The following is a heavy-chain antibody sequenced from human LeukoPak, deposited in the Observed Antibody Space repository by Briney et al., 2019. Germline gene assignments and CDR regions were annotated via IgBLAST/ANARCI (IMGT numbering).Heavy chain of an antibody. CDR1: GGSFSGYY. V-gene: IGHV4-34*01. Sequence: TSETLSLTCAVYGGSFSGYYWSWIRQPPGKGLEWIGENDHSGGTNYNPSLKSRVTISVDTSKNQFSLKLSSVTAADTAVYYCARWVVAADFYYYMDVWGKGTTVTVSS. CDR3: ARWVVAADFYYYMDV. J-gene: IGHJ6*03. CDR2: NDHSGGT. D-gene: IGHD2-15*01.